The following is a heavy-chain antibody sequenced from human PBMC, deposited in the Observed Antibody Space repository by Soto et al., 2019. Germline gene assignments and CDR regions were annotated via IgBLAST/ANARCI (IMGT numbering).Heavy chain of an antibody. D-gene: IGHD4-17*01. V-gene: IGHV5-51*01. Sequence: GESLKISCKGSGYSFTNYWIAWVRQMPGKGLEYMGIIYPSDSTTRYSPSFQGQVTISADKSVSTAYLQWNSLKASDTAMYYCARHGFYGDYSSNYFDPWGQGTLVTVSS. CDR2: IYPSDSTT. CDR3: ARHGFYGDYSSNYFDP. J-gene: IGHJ5*02. CDR1: GYSFTNYW.